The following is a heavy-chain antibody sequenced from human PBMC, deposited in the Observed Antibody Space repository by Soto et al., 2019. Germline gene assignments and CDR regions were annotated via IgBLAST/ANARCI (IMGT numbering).Heavy chain of an antibody. V-gene: IGHV3-7*04. CDR3: ARGDYHDSSGPFSDAFDV. Sequence: GGSLRLSCAASGFTFSTYWMSWVRQTPGKGLEWVANIKQDGSEKWYVDTVKGRFTISRDSAKKSLFLQMNRLRVEDTAVYYCARGDYHDSSGPFSDAFDVWGQGTMVTVSS. CDR1: GFTFSTYW. D-gene: IGHD3-22*01. CDR2: IKQDGSEK. J-gene: IGHJ3*01.